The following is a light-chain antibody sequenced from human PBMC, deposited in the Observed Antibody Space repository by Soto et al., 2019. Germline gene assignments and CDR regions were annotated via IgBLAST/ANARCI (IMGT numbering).Light chain of an antibody. V-gene: IGLV1-40*01. J-gene: IGLJ1*01. CDR3: QSYDSSLSGYV. CDR2: GNS. CDR1: SSNIGAGYD. Sequence: QPVLTQPPSLSGAPGQRVTISCTGSSSNIGAGYDVHWYQQLPGTAPKHLIYGNSNRPSGVPDRFSGSKSGTSAYLAITGLQAEDEADYYCQSYDSSLSGYVFGTGTKLTVL.